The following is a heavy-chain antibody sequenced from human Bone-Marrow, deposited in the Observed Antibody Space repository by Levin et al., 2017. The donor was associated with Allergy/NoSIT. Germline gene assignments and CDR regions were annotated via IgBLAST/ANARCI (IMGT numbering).Heavy chain of an antibody. Sequence: PGGSLRLSCAASGFTFSDYYMNWIRQAPGKGLEWISYISSSTTTIYYVGSVKGRFTISRDNAKNSLYLQMNSLRAEDTAVYYCAGGKRYCSSGRCDPVVDGMDVWGQGTTVTVSS. CDR1: GFTFSDYY. J-gene: IGHJ6*02. CDR3: AGGKRYCSSGRCDPVVDGMDV. V-gene: IGHV3-11*01. CDR2: ISSSTTTI. D-gene: IGHD2-15*01.